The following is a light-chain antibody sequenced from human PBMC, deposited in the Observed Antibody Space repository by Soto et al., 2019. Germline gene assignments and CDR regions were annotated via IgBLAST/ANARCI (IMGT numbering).Light chain of an antibody. CDR1: SSNIESNT. CDR3: AAWDDSLNGVA. V-gene: IGLV1-44*01. Sequence: QSVLTQPPSTSGTPGQRVTISCSGSSSNIESNTVNWYQQLPGTAPKVLIYSTNQRPSGVPDRFSGSKSGTSASLAISGLQSEDEADYSCAAWDDSLNGVAFGGGTKLTVL. CDR2: STN. J-gene: IGLJ2*01.